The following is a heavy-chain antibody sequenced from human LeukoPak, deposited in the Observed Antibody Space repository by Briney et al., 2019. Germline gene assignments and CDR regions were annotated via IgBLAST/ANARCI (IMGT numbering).Heavy chain of an antibody. Sequence: PSETLSLTCTVSGGSISSYYWSWIRQPAGKGLEWIGRIYTSGSTNYNPSLKSRVTMSVDTSKNQFSLQLSSVTAADTAVYYCARDRYYYDSSGSVFDYWGQGTLVTVSS. CDR3: ARDRYYYDSSGSVFDY. D-gene: IGHD3-22*01. CDR1: GGSISSYY. V-gene: IGHV4-4*07. CDR2: IYTSGST. J-gene: IGHJ4*02.